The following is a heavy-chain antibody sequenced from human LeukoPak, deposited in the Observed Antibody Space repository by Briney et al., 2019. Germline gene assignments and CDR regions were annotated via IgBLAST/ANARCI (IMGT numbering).Heavy chain of an antibody. J-gene: IGHJ5*02. V-gene: IGHV4-4*07. D-gene: IGHD3-10*01. CDR1: GGSISSYY. CDR2: IYTSGST. CDR3: ARITYGSGSYWWFDP. Sequence: SETLSLTCTVSGGSISSYYWSWIRQPAGKGLEWIGRIYTSGSTNYNPSLQSRVTMSVDTSKNQFSLKLSSVTAADTAVYYCARITYGSGSYWWFDPWGQGTLVTVSS.